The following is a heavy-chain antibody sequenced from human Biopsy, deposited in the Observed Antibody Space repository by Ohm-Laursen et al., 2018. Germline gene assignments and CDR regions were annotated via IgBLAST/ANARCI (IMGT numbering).Heavy chain of an antibody. V-gene: IGHV4-61*01. CDR3: ARGRRTSGWPYFDN. Sequence: SDTLSLTCPISGDALTSGPENWSWLRQSPGQGLEYIGFIYSGGNTNYNPSLKNRVTMSVDTSKNQFYLKLYSVTAADTAVYYCARGRRTSGWPYFDNWGQGALVIVPP. J-gene: IGHJ4*02. CDR1: GDALTSGPEN. D-gene: IGHD6-19*01. CDR2: IYSGGNT.